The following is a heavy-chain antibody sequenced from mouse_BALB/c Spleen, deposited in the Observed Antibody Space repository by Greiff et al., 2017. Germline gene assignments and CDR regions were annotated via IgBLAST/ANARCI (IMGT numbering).Heavy chain of an antibody. J-gene: IGHJ4*01. CDR2: INSNGGST. CDR3: ARDYGNSLYYYAMDY. CDR1: GFTFSSYG. D-gene: IGHD2-1*01. Sequence: EVKLVESGGGLVQPGGSLKLSCAASGFTFSSYGMSWVRQTPDKRLELVATINSNGGSTYYPDSVKGRVTISRDNAKNTLYLQMCSLKSEDTSMYYCARDYGNSLYYYAMDYWGQGTSVTVSA. V-gene: IGHV5-6-3*01.